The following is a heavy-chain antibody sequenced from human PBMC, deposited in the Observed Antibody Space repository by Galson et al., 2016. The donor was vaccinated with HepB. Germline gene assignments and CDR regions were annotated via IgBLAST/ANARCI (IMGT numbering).Heavy chain of an antibody. CDR3: AREWLRGYFDWFRKGAFDI. D-gene: IGHD3-9*01. J-gene: IGHJ3*02. CDR2: IRYDGSSK. Sequence: SLRLSCAASGFTFSSYAMHWVRQAPGKGLEWVAVIRYDGSSKYYTDSVKGRFTISRDNSKNTLNLQMNSLRAEDTAMYYCAREWLRGYFDWFRKGAFDIWGQGTMVTVSS. V-gene: IGHV3-33*01. CDR1: GFTFSSYA.